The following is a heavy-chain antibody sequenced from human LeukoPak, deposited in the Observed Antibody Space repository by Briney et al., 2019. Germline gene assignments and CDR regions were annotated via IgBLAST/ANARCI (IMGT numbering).Heavy chain of an antibody. D-gene: IGHD4-11*01. CDR3: ASNTVTTPFDY. J-gene: IGHJ4*02. V-gene: IGHV4-39*01. Sequence: PSETLSLTCTVSGGSISSSSYYWGWIRQPPGKGLEWIGSIYYSGSTYYNPSLKSRVTISVDTSKNQFSLKLSSVTAADTAVYYCASNTVTTPFDYWGQGTLVTVSS. CDR2: IYYSGST. CDR1: GGSISSSSYY.